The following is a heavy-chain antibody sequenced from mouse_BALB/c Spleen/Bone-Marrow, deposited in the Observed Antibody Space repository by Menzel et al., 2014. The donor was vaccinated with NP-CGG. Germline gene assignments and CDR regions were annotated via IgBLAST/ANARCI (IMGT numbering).Heavy chain of an antibody. V-gene: IGHV4-1*02. J-gene: IGHJ1*01. CDR3: ARHNYSANFFF. CDR1: GFDFSRYW. D-gene: IGHD1-1*01. Sequence: EVKLAESGGGLVQPGGSLKLSCAASGFDFSRYWMSWVRQAPGKGLEWIGEINPHSSTINYTPSLKDKFIISRDNAKNTLCMQMSKMRSQDTALYYCARHNYSANFFFWGAGSPVTVSS. CDR2: INPHSSTI.